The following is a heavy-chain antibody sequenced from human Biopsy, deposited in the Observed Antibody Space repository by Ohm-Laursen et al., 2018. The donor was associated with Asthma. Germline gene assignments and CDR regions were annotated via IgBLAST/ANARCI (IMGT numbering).Heavy chain of an antibody. Sequence: SLRLPCAASGFSVSTKYMSWVRQAPGKGLEWVSLIYSGDNTYYADSVKGRFTISRDYSKNTLYLQMHSLRAEDTAVYYCARGDSSNWSHYYFDYWGQGTLVTVSS. D-gene: IGHD3-22*01. V-gene: IGHV3-53*01. CDR2: IYSGDNT. CDR3: ARGDSSNWSHYYFDY. J-gene: IGHJ4*02. CDR1: GFSVSTKY.